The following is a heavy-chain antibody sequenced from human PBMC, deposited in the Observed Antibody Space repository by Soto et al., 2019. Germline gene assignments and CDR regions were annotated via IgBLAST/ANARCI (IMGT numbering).Heavy chain of an antibody. CDR2: IFYSGST. J-gene: IGHJ5*02. CDR1: GGSISSSSYY. CDR3: ARGIRGVQYNWFDP. Sequence: SETLSLTCTVSGGSISSSSYYWGWIRQPPGKGLEWIGSIFYSGSTYYNPSLKSRVTISVDTSKNQFSLKLSSVTAADTAVYYCARGIRGVQYNWFDPWGQGTLVTVSS. D-gene: IGHD3-10*01. V-gene: IGHV4-39*01.